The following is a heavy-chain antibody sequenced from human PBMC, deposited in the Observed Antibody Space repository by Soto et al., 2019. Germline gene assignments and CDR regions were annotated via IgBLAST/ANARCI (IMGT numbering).Heavy chain of an antibody. CDR1: GFTFSSYA. J-gene: IGHJ4*02. Sequence: GGSLRLSCAASGFTFSSYAMSWVRQAPGKGLEWVSAISGSGGSTYYADSVKGRFTISRDNSKNSLYLQMNSLRAEDTAVYYCAKETGYSSGWYGDYWGQGTLVTVSS. D-gene: IGHD6-19*01. CDR3: AKETGYSSGWYGDY. CDR2: ISGSGGST. V-gene: IGHV3-23*01.